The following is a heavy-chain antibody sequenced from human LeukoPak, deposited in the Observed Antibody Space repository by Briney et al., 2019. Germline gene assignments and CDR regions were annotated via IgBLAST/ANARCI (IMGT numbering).Heavy chain of an antibody. CDR1: GFTFSTYW. J-gene: IGHJ4*02. D-gene: IGHD6-13*01. CDR2: INSDGSST. V-gene: IGHV3-74*01. Sequence: GGSLRLSCAASGFTFSTYWMHWVRHAPGKGLVWVSRINSDGSSTSYADSVKGRFTISGDNAKNTLYLQMNSLRAEDTAVYYCARGIAALAPSDYWRQGTLVTASS. CDR3: ARGIAALAPSDY.